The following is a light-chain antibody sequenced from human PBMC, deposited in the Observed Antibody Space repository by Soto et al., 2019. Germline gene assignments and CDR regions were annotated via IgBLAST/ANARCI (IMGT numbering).Light chain of an antibody. J-gene: IGLJ1*01. Sequence: QSGLTQPASVSGSPGRSITISCTGTSSDVGGYNYVSWYQQHPGKAPKLMIYDVSNRPSGVSNRFSGSKSGNTASLTISGLQAEDEADYYCSSYTSSSNYVFGTGTKVTVL. CDR2: DVS. CDR3: SSYTSSSNYV. V-gene: IGLV2-14*01. CDR1: SSDVGGYNY.